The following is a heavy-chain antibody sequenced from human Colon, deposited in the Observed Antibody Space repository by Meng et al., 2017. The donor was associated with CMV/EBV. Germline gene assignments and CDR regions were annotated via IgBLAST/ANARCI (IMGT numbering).Heavy chain of an antibody. CDR3: ARDPEYSYSILDT. J-gene: IGHJ5*02. CDR2: TYYRSQWHN. D-gene: IGHD1-26*01. CDR1: GDSVANTGAA. Sequence: QVQLQQSRAGLLKPSQTLSLTCAISGDSVANTGAAWNWVRQSPSRGLEWLGRTYYRSQWHNNYAESVRSRITINPDTSKNQFSLQLKSVTPEDTAVYYCARDPEYSYSILDTWGQGTLVTVSS. V-gene: IGHV6-1*01.